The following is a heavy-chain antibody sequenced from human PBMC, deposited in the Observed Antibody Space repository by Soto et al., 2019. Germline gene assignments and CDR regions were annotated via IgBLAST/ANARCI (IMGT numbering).Heavy chain of an antibody. V-gene: IGHV3-66*01. D-gene: IGHD3-3*01. CDR3: ARDILGGAYDFWH. CDR1: GVTVSSVY. CDR2: ITSGGST. Sequence: GSLRLSCAASGVTVSSVYMTWVRQAPGKGLEWVSVITSGGSTYYADSVRGRFTISRDNSKNTLYLQMNSLRAEDTAVYYCARDILGGAYDFWHGGQGTLVTVSS. J-gene: IGHJ4*02.